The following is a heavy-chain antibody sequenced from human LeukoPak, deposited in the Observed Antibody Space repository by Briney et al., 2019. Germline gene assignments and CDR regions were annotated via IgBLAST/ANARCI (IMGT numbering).Heavy chain of an antibody. CDR2: INPSGDST. V-gene: IGHV1-46*01. CDR3: ARDLGSATVGTSWFDS. CDR1: GYKFDTNGITYG. Sequence: ASVKVSCKASGYKFDTNGITYGVTWVRQAPGQGLEWMGMINPSGDSTSYSQKFQDRLTMTRDMSTSAVYIELSSLRSEDTAFYYGARDLGSATVGTSWFDSWGQGTLVTVSS. J-gene: IGHJ5*01. D-gene: IGHD6-13*01.